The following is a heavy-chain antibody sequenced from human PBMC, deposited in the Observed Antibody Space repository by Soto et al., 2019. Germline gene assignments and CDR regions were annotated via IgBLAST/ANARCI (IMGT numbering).Heavy chain of an antibody. CDR1: GVSISSGDYY. V-gene: IGHV4-61*08. D-gene: IGHD3-10*01. CDR3: ARGYYGSGSYYYYYYGMDV. J-gene: IGHJ6*02. Sequence: SETLSLTCTVSGVSISSGDYYWSWIRQPPGKGLEWIGYIYYSGSTNYNPSLKSRVTISVDTSKNQFSLKLSSVTAADTAVYYCARGYYGSGSYYYYYYGMDVWGQGTTVTVS. CDR2: IYYSGST.